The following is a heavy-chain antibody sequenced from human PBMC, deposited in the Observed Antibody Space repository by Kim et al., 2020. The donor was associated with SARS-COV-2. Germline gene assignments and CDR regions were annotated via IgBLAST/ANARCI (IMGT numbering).Heavy chain of an antibody. CDR1: GFTFSSCA. V-gene: IGHV3-30-3*01. J-gene: IGHJ4*01. D-gene: IGHD3-16*01. CDR3: ARDQGSRPGVLAYSYF. Sequence: GGSLRLSCAASGFTFSSCAMHWVRQAPGKGLEWVAVISYDGSNKNYADSVKGRFTISRDNYKKPLYLQMNSLRAEAQALSYCARDQGSRPGVLAYSYF. CDR2: ISYDGSNK.